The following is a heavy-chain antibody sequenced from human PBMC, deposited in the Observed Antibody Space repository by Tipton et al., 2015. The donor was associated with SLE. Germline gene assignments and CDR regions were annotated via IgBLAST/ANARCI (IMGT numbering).Heavy chain of an antibody. CDR1: GFTFSSYS. J-gene: IGHJ3*02. CDR2: ISYDGSNK. CDR3: ARGRDSSGLDAFDI. D-gene: IGHD3-22*01. V-gene: IGHV3-30*03. Sequence: RSLRLSCAASGFTFSSYSMNWVRQAPGKGLEWVAVISYDGSNKYYADSVKGRFTISRDNSKNTLYLQMNSLRAEDTAVYYCARGRDSSGLDAFDIWGQGTMVTVSS.